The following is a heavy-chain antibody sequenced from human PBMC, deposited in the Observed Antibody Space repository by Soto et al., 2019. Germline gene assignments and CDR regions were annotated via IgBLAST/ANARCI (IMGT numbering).Heavy chain of an antibody. Sequence: GESLKISCKGSGYSFTSYWIGWVRQMPGKGLEWMGIIYPGDSDTRYSPSFQGQVTISADKSISTAYLQWSSLKASDTAMYYCARRIYGDSYYYYYGMDVWGQGTTVTVSS. CDR2: IYPGDSDT. J-gene: IGHJ6*02. V-gene: IGHV5-51*01. CDR3: ARRIYGDSYYYYYGMDV. D-gene: IGHD4-17*01. CDR1: GYSFTSYW.